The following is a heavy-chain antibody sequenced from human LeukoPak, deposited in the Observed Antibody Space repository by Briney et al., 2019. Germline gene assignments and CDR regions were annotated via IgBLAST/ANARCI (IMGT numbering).Heavy chain of an antibody. CDR1: GDSITSSDHY. CDR2: VSHSGNT. Sequence: SETLSLTCTLSGDSITSSDHYWVWIRQSPGKGLEWIGSVSHSGNTYYKSSLRSRVSVSLDTSKNEFSLILTSVTAADTAEYYCARHLYYSASAFWYIDLWGRGTLVIVSP. V-gene: IGHV4-39*01. CDR3: ARHLYYSASAFWYIDL. J-gene: IGHJ2*01. D-gene: IGHD3-10*01.